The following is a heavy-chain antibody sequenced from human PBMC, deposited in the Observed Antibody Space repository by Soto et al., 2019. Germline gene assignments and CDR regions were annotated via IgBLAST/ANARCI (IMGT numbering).Heavy chain of an antibody. J-gene: IGHJ5*02. Sequence: ASVKVSCKASGYTFTGYYMHWVRQAPGQGLEWMGWINPNSGGTNYAQKFQGRVTMTRDTSISTAYMELSRLRSDDTAVYYCARTRYCSGGSCYAWFDPWGQGTLVTVS. CDR2: INPNSGGT. CDR1: GYTFTGYY. V-gene: IGHV1-2*02. CDR3: ARTRYCSGGSCYAWFDP. D-gene: IGHD2-15*01.